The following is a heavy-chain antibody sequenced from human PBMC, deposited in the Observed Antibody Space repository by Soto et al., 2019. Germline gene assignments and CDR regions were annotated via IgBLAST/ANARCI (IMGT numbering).Heavy chain of an antibody. J-gene: IGHJ5*02. CDR2: ISAIHGIT. Sequence: SVKVSCKASGGTFSSYTISWVRQAPGQGLEWMGWISAIHGITNYAQKFQGRVTITTDKSTSTAYMELRSLRSDDTAVYYCARDSDYGDNNWFDPWGQGTLVTVSS. CDR1: GGTFSSYT. D-gene: IGHD4-17*01. CDR3: ARDSDYGDNNWFDP. V-gene: IGHV1-69*10.